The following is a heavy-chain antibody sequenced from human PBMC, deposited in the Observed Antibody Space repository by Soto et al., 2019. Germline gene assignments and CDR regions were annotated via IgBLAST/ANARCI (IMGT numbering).Heavy chain of an antibody. CDR3: VQAPRPHLDYLLGSVY. Sequence: GGSLRLSCAASGLTFYNYDMSWVRQAPGKGLEWVATIGGSGDRASYADSVKGRFTVSRDNSKNTLYLQMNSLRAEDTAVYYCVQAPRPHLDYLLGSVYWGQGTLVTVSS. V-gene: IGHV3-23*01. CDR2: IGGSGDRA. D-gene: IGHD3-9*01. CDR1: GLTFYNYD. J-gene: IGHJ4*02.